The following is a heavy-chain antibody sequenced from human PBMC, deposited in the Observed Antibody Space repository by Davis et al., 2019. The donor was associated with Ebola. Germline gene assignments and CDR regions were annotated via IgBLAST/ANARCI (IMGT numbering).Heavy chain of an antibody. J-gene: IGHJ5*02. D-gene: IGHD1-7*01. Sequence: GGSLRLSCAASGFTFDDYAMHWVRQAPGKGLEWVSLISGDGGSTYYADSVKGRFTISRDNSKNSLYLQMNSLRTEDTALYYCAKLSGAGTTKTWFDPWGQGTLVTVSS. V-gene: IGHV3-43*02. CDR2: ISGDGGST. CDR1: GFTFDDYA. CDR3: AKLSGAGTTKTWFDP.